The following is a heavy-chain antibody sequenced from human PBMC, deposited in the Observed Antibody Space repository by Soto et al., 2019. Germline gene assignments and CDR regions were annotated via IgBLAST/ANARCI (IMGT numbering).Heavy chain of an antibody. V-gene: IGHV3-23*01. CDR2: ISGGGGST. Sequence: EVQLLESGGGLVQPGESLRLSCAASGFTFSRNAMNWVRQAPGKGLEWVASISGGGGSTYYADSVKGRFTVSRDNSKDTVYLQLNSLRVEDTALYYCAIDLCGSGVSCYHFDHWGQGALVTVSS. J-gene: IGHJ4*02. CDR3: AIDLCGSGVSCYHFDH. D-gene: IGHD2-15*01. CDR1: GFTFSRNA.